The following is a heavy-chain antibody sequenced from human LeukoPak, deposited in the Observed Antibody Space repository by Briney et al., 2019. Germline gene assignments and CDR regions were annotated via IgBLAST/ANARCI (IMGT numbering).Heavy chain of an antibody. Sequence: NPSETLSLTCTVSGDSISNYYWSWLRQPPGKGLEWIGYIYYSGNTDYNPSLKSRVTISVDTSKNQFSLRLNSVTAADTAVYYCARYRNEALFAFDIWGQGTMVTVSS. CDR1: GDSISNYY. D-gene: IGHD1-14*01. CDR2: IYYSGNT. CDR3: ARYRNEALFAFDI. V-gene: IGHV4-59*01. J-gene: IGHJ3*02.